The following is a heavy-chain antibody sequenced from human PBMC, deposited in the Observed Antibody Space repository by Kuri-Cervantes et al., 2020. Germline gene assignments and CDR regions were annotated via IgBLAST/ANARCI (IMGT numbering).Heavy chain of an antibody. CDR1: GYSFTSYW. V-gene: IGHV5-51*01. CDR2: IYPGVSDT. CDR3: ARYGGQIGWLEGLDY. J-gene: IGHJ4*02. D-gene: IGHD5-24*01. Sequence: KVSCKGSGYSFTSYWIGWVRQMPGKGLEWMGIIYPGVSDTKYSPYFQGRVTISADKSISTAYMQLSSLKAADTAVYYCARYGGQIGWLEGLDYWGQGTLVTVSS.